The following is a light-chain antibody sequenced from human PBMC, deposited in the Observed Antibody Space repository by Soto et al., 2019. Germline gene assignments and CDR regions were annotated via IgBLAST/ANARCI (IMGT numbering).Light chain of an antibody. Sequence: QSVLTQPPSLSATPGQRVNISCSGSFSNIGDNAVNWYQQLPGAAPKLLIYLNDQRPSGVPDRFSGSKSGTSAFLAISGLQSKDEADYYCAAWDDSLNALFGTGTKLTVL. CDR3: AAWDDSLNAL. CDR1: FSNIGDNA. V-gene: IGLV1-44*01. CDR2: LND. J-gene: IGLJ1*01.